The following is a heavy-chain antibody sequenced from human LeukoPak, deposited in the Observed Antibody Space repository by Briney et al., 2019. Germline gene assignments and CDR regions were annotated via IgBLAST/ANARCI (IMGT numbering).Heavy chain of an antibody. CDR3: TTGLLGG. CDR2: IKSTTNGGTT. Sequence: GGSLRLSCAASGFTFSDHYMNWVRQAPGKGLEWVGRIKSTTNGGTTDYAAPVKGRLTISRDDSKNMLYLQMNSLKTEDTAVYYCTTGLLGGWGQGTLVTVSS. V-gene: IGHV3-15*01. J-gene: IGHJ4*02. CDR1: GFTFSDHY. D-gene: IGHD3-16*01.